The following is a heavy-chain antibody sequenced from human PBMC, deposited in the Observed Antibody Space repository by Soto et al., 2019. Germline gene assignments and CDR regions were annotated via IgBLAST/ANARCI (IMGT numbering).Heavy chain of an antibody. D-gene: IGHD1-26*01. V-gene: IGHV3-23*01. Sequence: GGPLRLSCAASGLTFRSNPMSWVRQAPGKGLEWVSVITNTGGDTLYADSVKGRFTISRDNSKNTLYLQMNSLRAEDTAIYYCSRASGGSYTGSRVFDDWGDGTLVTVSS. CDR3: SRASGGSYTGSRVFDD. J-gene: IGHJ4*01. CDR1: GLTFRSNP. CDR2: ITNTGGDT.